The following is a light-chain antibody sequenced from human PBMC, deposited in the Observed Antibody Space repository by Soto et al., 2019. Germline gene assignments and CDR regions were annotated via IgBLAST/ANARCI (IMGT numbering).Light chain of an antibody. CDR3: QQSYSITS. CDR1: QSINSH. Sequence: DIQLTQSPPSLSASVGDRVTITCRSSQSINSHLNWYQQKTGKAPKLLIFEASSLHSGVPSRFGGSGSGTDFTLTRTSLQPEDSATYYCQQSYSITSFGGGTKVQIK. V-gene: IGKV1-39*01. J-gene: IGKJ4*01. CDR2: EAS.